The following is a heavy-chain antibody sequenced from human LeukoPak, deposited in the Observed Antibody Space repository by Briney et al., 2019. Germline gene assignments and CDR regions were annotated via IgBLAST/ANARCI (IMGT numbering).Heavy chain of an antibody. J-gene: IGHJ4*02. CDR1: GFTFSSYW. D-gene: IGHD6-19*01. V-gene: IGHV3-7*01. CDR3: ARGSSGWYFDY. CDR2: IRQDGSEK. Sequence: GGSLRLSCAASGFTFSSYWMSWVRQAPGKGLEWVANIRQDGSEKYYVDSVKGRFTISRDNAKNSLYLQMNSLRAEDTAVYYCARGSSGWYFDYWGQGTLVTVSS.